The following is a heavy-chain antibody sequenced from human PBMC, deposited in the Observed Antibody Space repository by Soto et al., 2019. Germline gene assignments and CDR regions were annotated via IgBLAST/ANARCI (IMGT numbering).Heavy chain of an antibody. V-gene: IGHV3-30-3*01. CDR1: GFTFSSYA. Sequence: QVQLVESGGGVVQPGRSLRLSCAASGFTFSSYAMHWVRQAPGKGLEWVAVISYDGSNKYYADSVKGRFTISRDNSKNTLYLQMNSLRAEDTAVYYCARAKMGLWLLHGYWGQGTLVTVSS. CDR2: ISYDGSNK. D-gene: IGHD5-18*01. J-gene: IGHJ4*02. CDR3: ARAKMGLWLLHGY.